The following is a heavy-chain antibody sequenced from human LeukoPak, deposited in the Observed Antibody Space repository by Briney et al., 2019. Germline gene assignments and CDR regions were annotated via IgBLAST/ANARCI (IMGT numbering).Heavy chain of an antibody. V-gene: IGHV1-46*01. J-gene: IGHJ4*02. CDR3: ARAYNWNDKFDY. D-gene: IGHD1-1*01. CDR1: GYTFISYY. Sequence: ASVKVSCEASGYTFISYYIHWVRQAPGQGLEWMGIINPNGGSTTYAQKFQGRVTMTRDTSTSTVYMDLSSLTSEDTAVYYCARAYNWNDKFDYWGQGTLVTVSS. CDR2: INPNGGST.